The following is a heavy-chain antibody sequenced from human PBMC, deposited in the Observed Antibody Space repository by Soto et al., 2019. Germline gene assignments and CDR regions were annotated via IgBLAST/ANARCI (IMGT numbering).Heavy chain of an antibody. CDR3: AHTWGLPFDY. CDR1: GFSLRTTGVG. Sequence: QITLKESGPTLVEPTQPLTLTCTYSGFSLRTTGVGVGWIRQPPGKALEWLGIIYWNDDKRYSPSLNNRFTLTSDISKSQVVLTMTNMDPVDTATYYCAHTWGLPFDYWGQGTLVIVSS. V-gene: IGHV2-5*01. D-gene: IGHD3-16*01. J-gene: IGHJ4*02. CDR2: IYWNDDK.